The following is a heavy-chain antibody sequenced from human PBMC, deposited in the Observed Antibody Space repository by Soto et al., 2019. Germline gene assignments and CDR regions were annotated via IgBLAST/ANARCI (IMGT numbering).Heavy chain of an antibody. CDR1: AITFSNTW. V-gene: IGHV3-15*01. CDR2: IKSNADCGTT. J-gene: IGHJ4*02. Sequence: GVSLRLSCALSAITFSNTWLSWVRQAPGKGREWVGRIKSNADCGTTDYAAPEKGRFPISRHASKNTRYLQMNSLKNENTAVYYCTTVLRWELRGEGWGQGTLVTVSS. CDR3: TTVLRWELRGEG. D-gene: IGHD1-26*01.